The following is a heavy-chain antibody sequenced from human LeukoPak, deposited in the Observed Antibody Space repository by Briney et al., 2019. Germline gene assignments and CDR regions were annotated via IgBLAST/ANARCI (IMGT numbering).Heavy chain of an antibody. CDR3: ARDTWYSNSWLHAFDI. CDR1: GFTFDDYG. V-gene: IGHV3-20*04. CDR2: INWNGGST. J-gene: IGHJ3*02. Sequence: GGSLRLSCATSGFTFDDYGMSWVRQAPGKGLEWVSGINWNGGSTGYADSVKGRFTISRDNAKNSLYLQMDSLRAEDTGLYYCARDTWYSNSWLHAFDIWGRGTMVTVSS. D-gene: IGHD6-13*01.